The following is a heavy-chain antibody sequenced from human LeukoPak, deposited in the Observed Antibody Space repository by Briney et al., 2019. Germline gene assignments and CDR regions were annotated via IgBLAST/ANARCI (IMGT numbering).Heavy chain of an antibody. CDR1: GYSISSGYY. Sequence: PETLSLTCTVSGYSISSGYYWGWIRQPPGKGLEWIGSIYHSGRTFYNPSLKSRVTISVDTSKNQFSLKVSSVTAADTAVYYCARDSYGYGTTNPEFDYWGQGTLVTVSS. J-gene: IGHJ4*02. V-gene: IGHV4-38-2*02. D-gene: IGHD5-18*01. CDR3: ARDSYGYGTTNPEFDY. CDR2: IYHSGRT.